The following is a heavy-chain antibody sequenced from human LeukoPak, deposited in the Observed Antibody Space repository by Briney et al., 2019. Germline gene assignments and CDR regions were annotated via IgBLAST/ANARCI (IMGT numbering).Heavy chain of an antibody. J-gene: IGHJ4*02. Sequence: SETLSLTCTVSGGSISSSSYYWAWIRQPPGKGLEWIGSIYYSRSTYYNPSLKSRVTIPVDTSKNQFSLKLSSVTAADTAVYYCARVPTVTFFDYWGQGTLVTVSS. CDR3: ARVPTVTFFDY. V-gene: IGHV4-39*01. CDR1: GGSISSSSYY. CDR2: IYYSRST. D-gene: IGHD4-17*01.